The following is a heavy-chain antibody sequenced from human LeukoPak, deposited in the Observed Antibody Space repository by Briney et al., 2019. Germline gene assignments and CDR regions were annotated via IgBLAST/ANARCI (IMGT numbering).Heavy chain of an antibody. D-gene: IGHD6-25*01. V-gene: IGHV3-30*02. CDR3: ARVLEAASFDY. CDR1: GFTFSSYG. CDR2: MRNDGSNE. Sequence: QTGGSLRLSCAASGFTFSSYGMQWVRQAPGSGLEWVAFMRNDGSNEYYADSVKGRFTISRDNSKNTLYLQMNSLRAEDTAVYYCARVLEAASFDYWGQGILVIVSS. J-gene: IGHJ4*02.